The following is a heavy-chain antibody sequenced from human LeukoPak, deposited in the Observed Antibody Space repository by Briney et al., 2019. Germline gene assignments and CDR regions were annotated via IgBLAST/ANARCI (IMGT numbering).Heavy chain of an antibody. V-gene: IGHV4-31*03. Sequence: SQTLSLTCTVSGGSINSGGYYWSWIRQHPGKGPEWIGYIYYSGSTYYNPSLKSRVTISVDTSKNQFSLKLSSVTAADTAVYYCARPVVPAATHAFDIWGQGTMVTVSS. CDR1: GGSINSGGYY. D-gene: IGHD2-2*01. CDR2: IYYSGST. CDR3: ARPVVPAATHAFDI. J-gene: IGHJ3*02.